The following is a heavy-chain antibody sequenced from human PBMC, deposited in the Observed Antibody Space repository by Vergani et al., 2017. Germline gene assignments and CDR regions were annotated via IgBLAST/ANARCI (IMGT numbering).Heavy chain of an antibody. Sequence: EVQLLESGGSLKQPGGSVRLSCAASGFTFSTYAMHWVRQAPGKGLEWVSALTGGGGSTYYADSFKGRFIISRDNSRDTLYLQMNSLRPEDTATYYCVKDPGCYENFFAPWGQGTWVTVSS. CDR1: GFTFSTYA. CDR3: VKDPGCYENFFAP. D-gene: IGHD1-26*01. CDR2: LTGGGGST. J-gene: IGHJ5*02. V-gene: IGHV3-23*01.